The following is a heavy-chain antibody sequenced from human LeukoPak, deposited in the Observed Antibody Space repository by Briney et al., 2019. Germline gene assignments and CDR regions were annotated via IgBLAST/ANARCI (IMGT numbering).Heavy chain of an antibody. Sequence: GGSLRLSCAVSGFNVSHKYMSWIRQAPGKGLEWVSSISSSSSYIYYADSVKGRFTISRDNAKNSLYLQMNSLRAEDTAVYYCARVEQAYCSSTSCYRGFDPWGQGTLVTVSS. CDR1: GFNVSHKY. V-gene: IGHV3-21*01. D-gene: IGHD2-2*02. J-gene: IGHJ5*02. CDR2: ISSSSSYI. CDR3: ARVEQAYCSSTSCYRGFDP.